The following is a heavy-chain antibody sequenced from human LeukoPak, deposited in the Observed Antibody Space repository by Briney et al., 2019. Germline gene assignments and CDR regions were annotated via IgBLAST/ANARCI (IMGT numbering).Heavy chain of an antibody. Sequence: PGGSLRLSCAASGFTFSSYSMNWVRQAPGKGLEWVSSISSSSSYIYYADSVKGRFTISRDNAKNSLYLQMNGLRAEDTAVYYCARDSSTSPNYFDYWGQGTLVTVSS. CDR1: GFTFSSYS. J-gene: IGHJ4*02. D-gene: IGHD2-2*01. CDR2: ISSSSSYI. CDR3: ARDSSTSPNYFDY. V-gene: IGHV3-21*01.